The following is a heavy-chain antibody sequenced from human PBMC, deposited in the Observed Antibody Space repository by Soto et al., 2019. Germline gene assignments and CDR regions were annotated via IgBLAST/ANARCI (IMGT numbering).Heavy chain of an antibody. CDR2: IYYSGST. D-gene: IGHD1-26*01. Sequence: SETLSLTCTVSGGSVSSGSYYWSWIRQPPGKGLEWIGYIYYSGSTNYNPSLKSRVTISVDTSKNQFSLKLSSVTAADTAVYYCARGGMGATPGGFFDYWGQGTLVTVSS. CDR1: GGSVSSGSYY. CDR3: ARGGMGATPGGFFDY. V-gene: IGHV4-61*01. J-gene: IGHJ4*02.